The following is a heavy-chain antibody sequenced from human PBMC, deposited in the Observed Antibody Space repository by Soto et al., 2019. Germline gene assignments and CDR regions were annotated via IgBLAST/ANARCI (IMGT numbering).Heavy chain of an antibody. J-gene: IGHJ4*02. CDR3: VRNPKNDCGDYVVDF. CDR1: GFTLSNYW. D-gene: IGHD4-17*01. V-gene: IGHV3-74*01. Sequence: EVQLVESGGGLVQPGGSLRLSCAASGFTLSNYWMHWVRQAPGKGLVWVSLINSDASSTTYADSVKGRFTISRDNAKNTLYLQLNSLRAEDTAVYYCVRNPKNDCGDYVVDFWGQGTLVTVSS. CDR2: INSDASST.